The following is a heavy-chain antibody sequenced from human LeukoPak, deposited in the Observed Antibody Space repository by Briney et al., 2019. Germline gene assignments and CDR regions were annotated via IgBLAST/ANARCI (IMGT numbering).Heavy chain of an antibody. V-gene: IGHV5-51*01. CDR1: GCNFNTYW. D-gene: IGHD4-23*01. Sequence: GESLQISCKTSGCNFNTYWIGWVRQMPGKGVEWMGIIYPGDSDTRYSPSFQGQVTISADKSVSTAYLQWSSLKAPDTAMYYCATAVVTDPYFDSWGQGTLVTVSS. CDR2: IYPGDSDT. CDR3: ATAVVTDPYFDS. J-gene: IGHJ4*02.